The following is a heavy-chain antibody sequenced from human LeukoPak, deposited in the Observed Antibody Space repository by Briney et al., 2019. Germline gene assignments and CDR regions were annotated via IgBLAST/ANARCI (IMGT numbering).Heavy chain of an antibody. CDR1: GFTLSSYG. J-gene: IGHJ5*02. Sequence: PGGSLRLSCAASGFTLSSYGMSWVRQAPGKGLEWVSAISGSGGSTYYADSVKGRFTISRDNSKNTLYLQMNSLRAEDTAVYYCAKGTGSILWFGELLSWFDPWGQGTLVTVSS. V-gene: IGHV3-23*01. CDR2: ISGSGGST. D-gene: IGHD3-10*01. CDR3: AKGTGSILWFGELLSWFDP.